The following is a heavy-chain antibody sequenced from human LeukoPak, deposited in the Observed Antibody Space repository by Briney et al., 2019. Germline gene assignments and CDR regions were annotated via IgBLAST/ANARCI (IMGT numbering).Heavy chain of an antibody. CDR1: GGSIGTYY. V-gene: IGHV4-59*08. CDR3: ARQGFFDH. J-gene: IGHJ4*02. Sequence: SETLSLTCTVSGGSIGTYYWSWIRQPPGKGLEWIGYIHYSGSTNYNPSLKSRVTISADTSKNQFSLRLTSATAADTAVYYCARQGFFDHWGQGTLVTVSS. CDR2: IHYSGST.